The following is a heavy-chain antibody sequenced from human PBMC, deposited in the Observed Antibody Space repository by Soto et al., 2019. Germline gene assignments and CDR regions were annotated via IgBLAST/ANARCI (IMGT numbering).Heavy chain of an antibody. D-gene: IGHD2-21*02. CDR3: ARAESYCGGDCYYYFDY. Sequence: ASVKVSCKASGGTFSSYAISWVRQAPGQGLEWMGGIIPIFGTANYAQKFQGRVTITADESTSTAYMELSSLRSEDTAVYYCARAESYCGGDCYYYFDYWGQGTLVTVSS. CDR2: IIPIFGTA. V-gene: IGHV1-69*13. CDR1: GGTFSSYA. J-gene: IGHJ4*02.